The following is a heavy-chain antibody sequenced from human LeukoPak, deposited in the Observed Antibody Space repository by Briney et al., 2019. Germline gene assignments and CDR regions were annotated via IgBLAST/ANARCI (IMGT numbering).Heavy chain of an antibody. Sequence: SVKVSCKASGGTFSGYAISWVRQAPGQGLEWMGRIIPILGIANYAQKFQGRVTITADKSTSTAYMELSSLRSEDTAVYYCARGGGGSQEYYYYYYGMDVWGQGTTVTVSS. J-gene: IGHJ6*02. CDR3: ARGGGGSQEYYYYYYGMDV. D-gene: IGHD2/OR15-2a*01. CDR1: GGTFSGYA. V-gene: IGHV1-69*04. CDR2: IIPILGIA.